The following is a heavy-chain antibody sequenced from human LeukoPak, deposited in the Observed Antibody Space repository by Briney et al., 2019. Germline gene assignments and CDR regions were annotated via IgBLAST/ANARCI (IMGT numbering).Heavy chain of an antibody. Sequence: GGSLRLSCAASGFTFSSYWMHWVRQAPGKGLEWVAVISYDGTNKYHADSVKGRFTISRDNSKNTLYLQMNSLRAEDTAVYYCARDGGLFCSTTSCHTTPGDDWGQGILVTVSS. CDR1: GFTFSSYW. CDR2: ISYDGTNK. D-gene: IGHD2-2*01. CDR3: ARDGGLFCSTTSCHTTPGDD. V-gene: IGHV3-30-3*01. J-gene: IGHJ4*02.